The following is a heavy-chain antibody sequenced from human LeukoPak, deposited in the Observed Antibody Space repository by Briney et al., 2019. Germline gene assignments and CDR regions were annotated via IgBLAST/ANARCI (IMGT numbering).Heavy chain of an antibody. Sequence: GGSLRLSCAASGFTFSSYSMNWVRQAPGKGLEWVANIKQDGSEKYYVDSVKGRFTISRDNAKNSLYLQMNSLRAEDTAVYYCARQAFLGYCSSTSCYAEPPNWFDPWGQGTLVTVSS. D-gene: IGHD2-2*01. J-gene: IGHJ5*02. CDR2: IKQDGSEK. CDR3: ARQAFLGYCSSTSCYAEPPNWFDP. V-gene: IGHV3-7*01. CDR1: GFTFSSYS.